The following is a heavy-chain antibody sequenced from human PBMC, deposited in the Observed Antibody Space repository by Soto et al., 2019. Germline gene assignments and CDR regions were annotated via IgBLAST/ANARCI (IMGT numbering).Heavy chain of an antibody. CDR1: GYTFSGYS. CDR3: ARVAPTWGSNAFDI. J-gene: IGHJ3*02. CDR2: INLDTGVT. Sequence: ASVKVFCKASGYTFSGYSMNWVRQAPGQGLEWVGRINLDTGVTSYAQKFQGRVTMTRDTSVNTAHLEVNRLTSDDTAVYYCARVAPTWGSNAFDIWGQGTKVTVSS. D-gene: IGHD7-27*01. V-gene: IGHV1-2*06.